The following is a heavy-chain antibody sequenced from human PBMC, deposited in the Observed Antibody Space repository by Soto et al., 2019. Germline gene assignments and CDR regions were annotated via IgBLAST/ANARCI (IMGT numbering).Heavy chain of an antibody. CDR1: GFSLSTSGVG. CDR2: IYWDDDK. Sequence: QITLKESGPPLVKPTQTLTLTCTFSGFSLSTSGVGVGWIRQPPGKALEWLALIYWDDDKRYSPSLKSRLTITNDTSKNQVVLTMTNMDPVDTATYYCAHRRTYYGSGSYYTGWFDPWGQGTLVTVSS. D-gene: IGHD3-10*01. V-gene: IGHV2-5*02. J-gene: IGHJ5*02. CDR3: AHRRTYYGSGSYYTGWFDP.